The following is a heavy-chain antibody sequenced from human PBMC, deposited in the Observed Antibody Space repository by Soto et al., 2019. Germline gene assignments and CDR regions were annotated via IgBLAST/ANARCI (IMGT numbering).Heavy chain of an antibody. V-gene: IGHV4-34*01. J-gene: IGHJ4*02. CDR1: NEDLNGYY. CDR2: INDSGRT. D-gene: IGHD6-13*01. Sequence: PSETLSLTCAVYNEDLNGYYWSWIRQPPGKGLQWIGEINDSGRTNYNPSLRSRVTISAVASSMQFSLRLTSVTAADTAVYHCARGGGSPYHNHEFDFWGQGTLVTVSS. CDR3: ARGGGSPYHNHEFDF.